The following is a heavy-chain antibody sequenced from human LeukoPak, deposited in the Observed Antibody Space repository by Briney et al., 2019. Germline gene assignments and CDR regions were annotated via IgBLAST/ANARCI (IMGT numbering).Heavy chain of an antibody. Sequence: GRSLRLSCAASGFTFSSYAMHWVRQAPGKGLEWVAVISYDGSNKYYADSVKGRFTISRDNSKNTLYLQMNSLRAEDTAVYYCARASAAAGTNWFDPWGQGTLVTVSS. J-gene: IGHJ5*02. CDR2: ISYDGSNK. D-gene: IGHD6-13*01. CDR1: GFTFSSYA. V-gene: IGHV3-30-3*01. CDR3: ARASAAAGTNWFDP.